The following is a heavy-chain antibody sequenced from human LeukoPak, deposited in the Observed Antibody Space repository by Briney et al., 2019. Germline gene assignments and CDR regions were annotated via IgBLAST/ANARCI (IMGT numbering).Heavy chain of an antibody. D-gene: IGHD3-22*01. CDR1: GGSISSGGYY. J-gene: IGHJ4*02. CDR2: IYYSGST. Sequence: SETLSLTCTVSGGSISSGGYYWSWIRQHPGKGLEWIGYIYYSGSTYYNPSLKSRVTTSVDTSKNQFSLKLSSVTAADTAVYYCARVAGDSSGYYLDYWGQGTLVTVSS. CDR3: ARVAGDSSGYYLDY. V-gene: IGHV4-31*03.